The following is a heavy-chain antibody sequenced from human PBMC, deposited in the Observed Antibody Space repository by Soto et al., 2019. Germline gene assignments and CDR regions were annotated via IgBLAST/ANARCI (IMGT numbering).Heavy chain of an antibody. V-gene: IGHV4-31*03. Sequence: SETLSLTCTVSGGSISSGGYYWSWIRQHPGKGLEWIGYIYYSGSTYYNPSLKSRVTISVDTSKNQFSLKLSSVTAADTAVYYCAREGESGSFSFNNNWFDPWGQGTLVTVSS. CDR2: IYYSGST. CDR1: GGSISSGGYY. CDR3: AREGESGSFSFNNNWFDP. D-gene: IGHD3-10*01. J-gene: IGHJ5*02.